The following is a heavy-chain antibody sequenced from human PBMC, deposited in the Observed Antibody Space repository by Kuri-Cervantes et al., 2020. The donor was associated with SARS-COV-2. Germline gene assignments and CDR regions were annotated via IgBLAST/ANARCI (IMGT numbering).Heavy chain of an antibody. D-gene: IGHD4-11*01. CDR1: GGSFSGYY. Sequence: GSLRLSCAVYGGSFSGYYWSWIRQPPGKGLEWIGEINHSGSTYYNPSLKSRVTISVDRSKNQFSLKLSSVTAADTAVYYCATYDLQYGYYFDYWGQGTLVTVSS. CDR3: ATYDLQYGYYFDY. J-gene: IGHJ4*02. V-gene: IGHV4-34*01. CDR2: INHSGST.